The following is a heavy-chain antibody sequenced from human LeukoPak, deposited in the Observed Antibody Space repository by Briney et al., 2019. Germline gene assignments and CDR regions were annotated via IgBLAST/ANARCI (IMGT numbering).Heavy chain of an antibody. CDR1: GGSITSTNW. CDR2: VSLSGLT. D-gene: IGHD2-8*01. J-gene: IGHJ4*02. V-gene: IGHV4-4*02. Sequence: SETLSLTCGVSGGSITSTNWWSWVRPPPGQGLEWIGEVSLSGLTNYNPSLSSRVIMALDTSKNHLSLHLTSVTAADTAVYYCSRENGAFSPFGYWGQGYLVTVLS. CDR3: SRENGAFSPFGY.